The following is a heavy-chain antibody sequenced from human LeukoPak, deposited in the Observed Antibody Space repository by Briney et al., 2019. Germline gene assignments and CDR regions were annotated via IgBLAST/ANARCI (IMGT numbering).Heavy chain of an antibody. J-gene: IGHJ4*02. CDR3: AREGTGFGDPLDY. D-gene: IGHD3-10*01. Sequence: GASVKVSCKASGYTFTSYYMHWVRQAPGQGLEWMGWISAYNGNTNYARKLQGRVTMTTDTSTSTAYMELRSLRSDDTAVYYCAREGTGFGDPLDYWGQGTLVTVSS. CDR2: ISAYNGNT. CDR1: GYTFTSYY. V-gene: IGHV1-18*04.